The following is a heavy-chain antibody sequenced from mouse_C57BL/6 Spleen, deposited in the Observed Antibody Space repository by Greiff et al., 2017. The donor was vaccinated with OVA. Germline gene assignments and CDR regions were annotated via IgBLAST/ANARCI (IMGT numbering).Heavy chain of an antibody. CDR1: GFSLTSYC. V-gene: IGHV2-2*01. Sequence: QVQLKESGPGLVQPSQSLSISCTVSGFSLTSYCVHWVRQSPGKGLEWLGVIWSGGSTDYNAAFISRLSSSKDNSKSQVFFKMNSLQADDTAKYYCARMVSYEYFDVWGTGTTVTVSS. J-gene: IGHJ1*03. CDR3: ARMVSYEYFDV. CDR2: IWSGGST. D-gene: IGHD1-1*01.